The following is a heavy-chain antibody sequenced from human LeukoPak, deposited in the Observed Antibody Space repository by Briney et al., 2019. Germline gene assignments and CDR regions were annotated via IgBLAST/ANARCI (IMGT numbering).Heavy chain of an antibody. CDR2: VSYDGSNI. CDR3: ARDPRAYCSSTSCYAFDY. J-gene: IGHJ4*02. Sequence: GGSLRLSCAASGLTVRSNYMGWVRQAPGKGLEWVAVVSYDGSNIYYADSVKGRFTISRDNSKNTLYLQMNSLRAEDTAVYYCARDPRAYCSSTSCYAFDYWGQGTLVTVSS. V-gene: IGHV3-30*03. D-gene: IGHD2-2*01. CDR1: GLTVRSNY.